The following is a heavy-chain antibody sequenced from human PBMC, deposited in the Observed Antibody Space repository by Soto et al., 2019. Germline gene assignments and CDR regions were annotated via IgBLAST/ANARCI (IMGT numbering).Heavy chain of an antibody. V-gene: IGHV1-69*13. CDR1: GGTFSSYR. Sequence: GASVKVSCKASGGTFSSYRINWVRQAPGQGLEWVGGIVPIRRTADYAQTFQGRVIITADESARTSYMELRSLRPQDTAVYYCVRDSGAKLSSSWGQGTLVTVSS. J-gene: IGHJ4*02. CDR2: IVPIRRTA. CDR3: VRDSGAKLSSS. D-gene: IGHD6-13*01.